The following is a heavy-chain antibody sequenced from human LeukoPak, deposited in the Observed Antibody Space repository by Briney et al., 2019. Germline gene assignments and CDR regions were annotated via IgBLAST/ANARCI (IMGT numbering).Heavy chain of an antibody. J-gene: IGHJ3*02. Sequence: PGGSLRLSCAASGFTFSSYAMSWVRQAPGKGLEWVSAISGSGGSTYYADSVKGRFTISRDNSKNTLYLQMNSLRAEDTAVYYCAKDRTPIIVGAYPDAFDIWGRGTMVTVSS. CDR1: GFTFSSYA. CDR2: ISGSGGST. D-gene: IGHD1-26*01. CDR3: AKDRTPIIVGAYPDAFDI. V-gene: IGHV3-23*01.